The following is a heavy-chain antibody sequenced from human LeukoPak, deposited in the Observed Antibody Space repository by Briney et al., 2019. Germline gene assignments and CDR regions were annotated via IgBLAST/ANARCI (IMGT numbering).Heavy chain of an antibody. CDR1: GTSIRSDSDY. J-gene: IGHJ6*03. Sequence: PSETLSLTCAVSGTSIRSDSDYWTWVRPPAGKGLEWIGRIFWNGNTNYNPSLESRVTISIDTSKNHFSLNLTSVTAADSAVYYCARDSPYDQGDYLPAYSEYHMDVWGKGTTVTVSS. CDR2: IFWNGNT. CDR3: ARDSPYDQGDYLPAYSEYHMDV. V-gene: IGHV4-61*02. D-gene: IGHD4-17*01.